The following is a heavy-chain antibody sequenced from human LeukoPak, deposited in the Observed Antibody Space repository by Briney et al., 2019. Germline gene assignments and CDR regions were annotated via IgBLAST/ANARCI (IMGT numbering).Heavy chain of an antibody. CDR3: VRDKSGLIVGPTKLDY. CDR2: INSDGSWT. CDR1: GNYW. D-gene: IGHD1-26*01. V-gene: IGHV3-74*01. Sequence: GGSLRLSCAASGNYWMHWVRQAPGKGLVGVSHINSDGSWTSYADSVKGRFTISKDNAKNTVYLQMNNLRAEDTAVYYCVRDKSGLIVGPTKLDYWGQGILVTVSS. J-gene: IGHJ4*02.